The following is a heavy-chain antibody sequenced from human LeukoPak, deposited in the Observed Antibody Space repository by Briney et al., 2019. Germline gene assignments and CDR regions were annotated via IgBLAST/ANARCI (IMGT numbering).Heavy chain of an antibody. CDR1: GFTFNRYW. Sequence: PGGSLRLSCAASGFTFNRYWMSWVRQAPGKELQWVANIKQDGSAKYYVDSVKGRFTISRDNAKNSLYLQMNSLRAEDTAVYYCAKGGYYSNHVFDYWGQGALVTVSS. D-gene: IGHD4-11*01. J-gene: IGHJ4*02. V-gene: IGHV3-7*01. CDR2: IKQDGSAK. CDR3: AKGGYYSNHVFDY.